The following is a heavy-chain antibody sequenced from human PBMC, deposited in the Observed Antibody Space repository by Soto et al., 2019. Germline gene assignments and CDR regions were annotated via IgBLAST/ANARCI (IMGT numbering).Heavy chain of an antibody. CDR1: GGSISGYF. CDR3: VRDGAATGSVYLDY. J-gene: IGHJ4*02. V-gene: IGHV4-59*01. CDR2: ISYSGST. D-gene: IGHD6-13*01. Sequence: PSETLSLTCTVSGGSISGYFWSWIRQPPGKGLEWIGYISYSGSTNYNSSLKSRVTMSIDTSKNQFSLRLTSVTAADTAVYYCVRDGAATGSVYLDYWGQGTLLTISS.